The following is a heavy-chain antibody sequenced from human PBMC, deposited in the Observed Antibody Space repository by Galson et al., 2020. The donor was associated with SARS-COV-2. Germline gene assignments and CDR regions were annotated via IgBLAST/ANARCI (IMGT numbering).Heavy chain of an antibody. V-gene: IGHV4-34*01. Sequence: SETLSLTCAVYGGSFSGYYRSWIRQPPGKGLEWIGEINHSGSTNHNPSLKSRVTISVDTSKNQFSLKLTSVTAADTAVYYCARGESYYDILTGYSDAFDIWGQGTMVTVSS. J-gene: IGHJ3*02. CDR2: INHSGST. CDR1: GGSFSGYY. D-gene: IGHD3-9*01. CDR3: ARGESYYDILTGYSDAFDI.